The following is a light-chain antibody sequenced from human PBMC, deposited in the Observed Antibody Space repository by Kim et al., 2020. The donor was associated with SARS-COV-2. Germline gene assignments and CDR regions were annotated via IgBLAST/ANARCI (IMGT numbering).Light chain of an antibody. Sequence: PGTTVTISCTRSSGSIASNYVQWYQQRPGSAPTTVIYEDNQRPSGVPDRFSGSIDSSSNSASLTISGLKTEDEADYYCQSYDSSRVFGGGTQLTVL. CDR1: SGSIASNY. CDR3: QSYDSSRV. V-gene: IGLV6-57*03. CDR2: EDN. J-gene: IGLJ3*02.